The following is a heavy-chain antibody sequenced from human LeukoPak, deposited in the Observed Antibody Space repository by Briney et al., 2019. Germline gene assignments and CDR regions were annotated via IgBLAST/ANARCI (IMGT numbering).Heavy chain of an antibody. Sequence: GGSLRLSCAASGFTFSDYYMSWIRQAPGKGLEWDSYISSSSSYTNYADSVKGRFTISRDNAKNSLYLQMNSLRAEDTAVYYCARCPWDCSGGSCYRLPDYWGQGTLVTVSS. CDR1: GFTFSDYY. V-gene: IGHV3-11*06. D-gene: IGHD2-15*01. J-gene: IGHJ4*02. CDR2: ISSSSSYT. CDR3: ARCPWDCSGGSCYRLPDY.